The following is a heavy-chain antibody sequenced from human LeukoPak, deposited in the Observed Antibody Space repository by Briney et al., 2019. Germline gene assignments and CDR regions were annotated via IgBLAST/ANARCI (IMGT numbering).Heavy chain of an antibody. CDR2: IRYDGSNK. V-gene: IGHV3-30*02. J-gene: IGHJ6*03. CDR1: GFTFSSYG. D-gene: IGHD3-10*01. CDR3: ARDPMGYYKPDYYYYYYMDV. Sequence: GGSLRLSCAASGFTFSSYGMHWVRQAPGKGLEWVAFIRYDGSNKYYADSVKGRFTISRDNAKNSLYLQMNSLRAEDTAVYYCARDPMGYYKPDYYYYYYMDVWGKGTTVTVSS.